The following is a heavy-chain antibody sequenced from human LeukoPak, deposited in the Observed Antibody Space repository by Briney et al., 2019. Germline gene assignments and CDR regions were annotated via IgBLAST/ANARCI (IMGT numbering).Heavy chain of an antibody. D-gene: IGHD1-1*01. Sequence: ASAKVSCKASGYTFSSYDINWVRQATGQGLEWMGYMNPDSGNTGYAQNFQGRVTMTVNTSITTAYMELSSLRPEDTAVYYCARELRRDKYWGQGTLVTVSS. CDR3: ARELRRDKY. CDR2: MNPDSGNT. V-gene: IGHV1-8*01. J-gene: IGHJ4*02. CDR1: GYTFSSYD.